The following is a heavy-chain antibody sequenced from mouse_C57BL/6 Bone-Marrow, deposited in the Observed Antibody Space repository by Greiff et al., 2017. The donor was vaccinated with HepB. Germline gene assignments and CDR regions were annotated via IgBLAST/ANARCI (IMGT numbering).Heavy chain of an antibody. CDR1: GFSLTSYG. V-gene: IGHV2-4*01. D-gene: IGHD2-3*01. CDR2: IWSGGST. CDR3: AKNGYYCPFAY. Sequence: VQLQQSGPGLVQPSQSLSITCTVSGFSLTSYGVHWVRQPPGKGLEWLGVIWSGGSTDYNAAFISRLSISKDNSKSQVFFKMNSLQADDTAIYYCAKNGYYCPFAYWGQGTLVTVSA. J-gene: IGHJ3*01.